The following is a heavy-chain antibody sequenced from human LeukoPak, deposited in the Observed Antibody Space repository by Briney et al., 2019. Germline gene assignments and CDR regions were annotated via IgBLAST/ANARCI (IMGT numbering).Heavy chain of an antibody. V-gene: IGHV3-48*02. D-gene: IGHD6-19*01. CDR2: ISSGSSHI. CDR3: ARASGSHSCEWYMDY. J-gene: IGHJ4*02. Sequence: LTLRSYSMNWVHPPPAKGREGLSYISSGSSHIYYAHSVKGRFTITRDNAKIPLALQMNSLRDEDTAVYYCARASGSHSCEWYMDYWGQGTLVTVSS. CDR1: LTLRSYS.